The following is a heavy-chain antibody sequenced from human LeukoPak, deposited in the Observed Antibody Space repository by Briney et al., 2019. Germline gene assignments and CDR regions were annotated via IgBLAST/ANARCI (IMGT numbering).Heavy chain of an antibody. J-gene: IGHJ4*02. CDR2: ISATSSTI. Sequence: GGSLRLSCAASGFTFSNYNINWVRQAPGKGLEWVSYISATSSTIYYADSVKGRFTISRDNSKNTLYLQMNSLRAEDTAVYYCAKDPVGDFYFDYWGQGTLVTVSS. V-gene: IGHV3-48*01. CDR3: AKDPVGDFYFDY. CDR1: GFTFSNYN. D-gene: IGHD4-17*01.